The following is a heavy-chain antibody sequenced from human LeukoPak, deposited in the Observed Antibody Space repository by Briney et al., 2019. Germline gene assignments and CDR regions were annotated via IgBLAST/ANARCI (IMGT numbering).Heavy chain of an antibody. CDR2: ISAYNGNT. D-gene: IGHD3-3*02. V-gene: IGHV1-18*01. J-gene: IGHJ4*02. CDR3: ARDHVGFLEWLPVDY. CDR1: GYTFTSYG. Sequence: GASVNVSCKASGYTFTSYGISWVRPAPGRGLEWMGWISAYNGNTNYAQKLQGRVTMTTDTSTSTAYMELRSLRSDDTAVYYCARDHVGFLEWLPVDYGGQETRDTVSS.